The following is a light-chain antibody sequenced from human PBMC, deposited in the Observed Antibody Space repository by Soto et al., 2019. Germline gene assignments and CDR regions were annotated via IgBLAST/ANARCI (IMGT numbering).Light chain of an antibody. Sequence: DIQMTQSPSSLSASVGDRVTITCRASQTVSRYLNWYQQIPGKAPKLLIYGASTLQSGVPSRFSGSGSGTGFTLTISSLQPEDFATYYCQQSYNNPRTFGQGTKVEI. CDR3: QQSYNNPRT. J-gene: IGKJ1*01. CDR1: QTVSRY. CDR2: GAS. V-gene: IGKV1-39*01.